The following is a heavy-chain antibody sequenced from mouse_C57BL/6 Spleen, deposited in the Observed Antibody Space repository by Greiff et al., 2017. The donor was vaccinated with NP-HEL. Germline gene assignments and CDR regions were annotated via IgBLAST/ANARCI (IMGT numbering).Heavy chain of an antibody. J-gene: IGHJ4*01. CDR3: ARGATTVVAGDAMDY. CDR2: ISYDGSN. Sequence: EVQLQQSGPGLVKPSQSLSLTCSVTGYSITSGYYWNWIRQFPGNKLEWLGYISYDGSNNYNPSLKNRISITRDTSKNQFFLKLNAVTTEDTATYYCARGATTVVAGDAMDYWGQGTSVTVSS. D-gene: IGHD1-1*01. CDR1: GYSITSGYY. V-gene: IGHV3-6*01.